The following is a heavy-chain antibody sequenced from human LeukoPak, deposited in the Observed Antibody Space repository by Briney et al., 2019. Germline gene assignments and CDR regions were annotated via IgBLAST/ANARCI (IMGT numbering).Heavy chain of an antibody. CDR1: GGSISSSSYY. CDR3: ARHGGYDFSVCY. V-gene: IGHV4-39*01. J-gene: IGHJ4*02. D-gene: IGHD5-12*01. Sequence: PSETLSLTCTVSGGSISSSSYYWGWIRQPPGKGLEWIGSIYYSGSTYYNPSLKSRVTISVDTSKNQFSLKLSSVTAADTAVYYCARHGGYDFSVCYWGQGTLVTVSS. CDR2: IYYSGST.